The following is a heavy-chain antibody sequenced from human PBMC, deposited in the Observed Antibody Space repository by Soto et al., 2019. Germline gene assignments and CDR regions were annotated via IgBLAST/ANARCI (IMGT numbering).Heavy chain of an antibody. D-gene: IGHD3-3*01. V-gene: IGHV3-23*01. CDR3: AKPQSTIFGPLNGDDAFDI. CDR1: GFTFSSYA. CDR2: ISGSGGST. Sequence: EVQLLESGGGLVQPGGSLRLSCAASGFTFSSYAMSWVRQAPGKGLEWVSAISGSGGSTYYADSVKGRFTISRDNSKNTLYLQMNSLRAEDTAVYYCAKPQSTIFGPLNGDDAFDIWGQGTMVTVSS. J-gene: IGHJ3*02.